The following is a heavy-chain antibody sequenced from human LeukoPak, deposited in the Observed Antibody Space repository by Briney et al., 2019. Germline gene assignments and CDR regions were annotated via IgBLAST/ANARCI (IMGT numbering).Heavy chain of an antibody. V-gene: IGHV3-11*01. J-gene: IGHJ4*02. Sequence: GGSLRLSCAASGFTFSDYYMSWIRQAPGKGLEWVSYISSSGSTIYYADSVKGRFTISRDNAKNSLYLQMNGLRAEDTAVYYCASGYSSGSYDYWGQGTLVTVSS. CDR2: ISSSGSTI. CDR3: ASGYSSGSYDY. CDR1: GFTFSDYY. D-gene: IGHD6-19*01.